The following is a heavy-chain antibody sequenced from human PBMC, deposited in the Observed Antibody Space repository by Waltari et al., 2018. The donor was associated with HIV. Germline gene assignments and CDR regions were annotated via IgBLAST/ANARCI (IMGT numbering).Heavy chain of an antibody. CDR2: ISSSSSTI. J-gene: IGHJ4*02. V-gene: IGHV3-48*04. Sequence: EVQLVESGGGLVQPGGSLRLSCAASGFTFSSYSMNWVRQAPGKGLEWVSYISSSSSTIYYADSVKGRFTISRDNAKNSLYLQMNSLRAEDTAVYYCASAQEKELWLFDYWGQGTLVTVSS. CDR3: ASAQEKELWLFDY. D-gene: IGHD5-18*01. CDR1: GFTFSSYS.